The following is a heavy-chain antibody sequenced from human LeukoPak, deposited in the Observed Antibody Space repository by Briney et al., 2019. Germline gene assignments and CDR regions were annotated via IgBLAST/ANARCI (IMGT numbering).Heavy chain of an antibody. J-gene: IGHJ4*02. V-gene: IGHV3-48*03. CDR3: GRGDFWSGSYVDY. Sequence: PGGSLRLSWAAAGFTFSSYEMKWVRQAPGRGLEWVSYISSSGSTIYYADSVKGRFTISRHNAKNSLYLQMNSLRAEDTAVYYCGRGDFWSGSYVDYWGARTLVTASS. CDR2: ISSSGSTI. D-gene: IGHD3-3*01. CDR1: GFTFSSYE.